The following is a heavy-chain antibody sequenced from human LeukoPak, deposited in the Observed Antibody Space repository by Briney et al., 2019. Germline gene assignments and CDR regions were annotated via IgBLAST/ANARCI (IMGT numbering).Heavy chain of an antibody. CDR2: ISSSGSTI. J-gene: IGHJ4*02. V-gene: IGHV3-48*04. CDR1: GFTFSSYS. D-gene: IGHD5-12*01. CDR3: GDSGYDY. Sequence: GGSLRLSCAASGFTFSSYSMTWVRQAPGKGLEWVSYISSSGSTIYYTDSVKGRFTISRDNAKDSLSLQMNSLSAEDTAVYYCGDSGYDYWGQGTLVTVSS.